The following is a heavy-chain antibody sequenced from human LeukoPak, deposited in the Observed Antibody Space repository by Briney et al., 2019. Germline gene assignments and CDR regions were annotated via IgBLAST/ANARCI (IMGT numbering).Heavy chain of an antibody. J-gene: IGHJ6*02. CDR1: GFTFSSYW. CDR2: IKQDGSEK. CDR3: ARDHGGLRYFDWLPSYYYYGMDV. Sequence: GGSLRLSCAASGFTFSSYWMSWVRQAPGKGLEWVANIKQDGSEKYYVDSVKGRFTISRDNAKNSLYLQMNSLRAEDTAVNYCARDHGGLRYFDWLPSYYYYGMDVWGQGTTVTVSS. V-gene: IGHV3-7*01. D-gene: IGHD3-9*01.